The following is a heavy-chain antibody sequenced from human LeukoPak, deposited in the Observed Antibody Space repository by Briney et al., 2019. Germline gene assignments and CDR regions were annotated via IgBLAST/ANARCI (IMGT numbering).Heavy chain of an antibody. CDR1: GYTFTSYG. CDR2: ISTYNGDT. CDR3: AGGSSYGFSMGY. D-gene: IGHD3-16*01. V-gene: IGHV1-18*01. J-gene: IGHJ4*02. Sequence: ASVKVSCKASGYTFTSYGINWVRQAPGQGLEWMGWISTYNGDTNYAQKLQGRVTMTTDTSTSTAYMELRSLRSDDTAVYYCAGGSSYGFSMGYWGQGTLVTVSS.